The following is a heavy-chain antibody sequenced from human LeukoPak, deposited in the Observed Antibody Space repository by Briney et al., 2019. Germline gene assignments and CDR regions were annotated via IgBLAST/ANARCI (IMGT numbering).Heavy chain of an antibody. CDR1: GYSFTSYW. CDR2: IYPGDSDT. J-gene: IGHJ5*02. D-gene: IGHD4-11*01. CDR3: ARHVNSNYDWFDP. V-gene: IGHV5-51*01. Sequence: GESLKISCKASGYSFTSYWIGWVRQMPGKGLEWMGIIYPGDSDTRYSPSFQGQVTISADKSISTAYLHWSSLKASDTAMYYCARHVNSNYDWFDPWGQGTLVTVSS.